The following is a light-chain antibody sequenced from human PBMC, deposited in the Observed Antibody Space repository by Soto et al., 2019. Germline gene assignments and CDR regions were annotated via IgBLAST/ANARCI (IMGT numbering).Light chain of an antibody. CDR1: QSVSSY. CDR2: DAS. J-gene: IGKJ2*01. Sequence: EIVLTQSPATLSLSPGERATLSCRASQSVSSYLAWYHQKPGQAPRLLIYDASNRATGIPARFSGSGPGTDFTLAISSLAPKDSSVYFCQQRGNWPPTFGEGTKLEIK. CDR3: QQRGNWPPT. V-gene: IGKV3-11*01.